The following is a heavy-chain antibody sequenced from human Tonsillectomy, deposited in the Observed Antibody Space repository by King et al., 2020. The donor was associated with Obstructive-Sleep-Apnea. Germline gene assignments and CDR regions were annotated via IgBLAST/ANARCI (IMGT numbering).Heavy chain of an antibody. CDR2: IYSGGSI. CDR1: GFIVSSNY. CDR3: ARVLGGRVDY. V-gene: IGHV3-53*04. J-gene: IGHJ4*02. Sequence: VQLVESGGGLVQPGGSLRLSCAASGFIVSSNYMSWVRQAPGKGLEWVSVIYSGGSIYYADSVKGRFTISRLNSKNTLYLQMNSLRDEDMAVYYCARVLGGRVDYWGQGTLVTVSS.